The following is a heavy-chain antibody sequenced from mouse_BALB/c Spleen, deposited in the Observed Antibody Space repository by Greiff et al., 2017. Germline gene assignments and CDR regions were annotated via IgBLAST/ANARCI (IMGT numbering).Heavy chain of an antibody. V-gene: IGHV14-1*02. J-gene: IGHJ3*01. CDR1: GFNITDYY. D-gene: IGHD2-3*01. Sequence: EVKLEESGAELVRPGALVKLSCKASGFNITDYYMHWVKQRPEQGLEWIGWIDPENGNTIYDPKFQGKASITADTSSNTAYLQLSILRSEDTAVYYCARWGYDGYYPDYWGQGTLVTVSA. CDR3: ARWGYDGYYPDY. CDR2: IDPENGNT.